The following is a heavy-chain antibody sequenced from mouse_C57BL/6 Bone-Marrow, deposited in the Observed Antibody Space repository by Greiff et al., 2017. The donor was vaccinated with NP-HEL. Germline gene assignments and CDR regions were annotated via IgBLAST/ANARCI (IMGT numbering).Heavy chain of an antibody. CDR2: IDPENGDT. J-gene: IGHJ2*01. CDR3: TTDGNYLDY. Sequence: VHVKQSGAELVRPGASVKLSCTASGFNIKDDYMHWVKQRPEQGLEWIGWIDPENGDTEYASKFQGKATITADTSSNTAYLQLSSLTSEDTAVYYCTTDGNYLDYWGQGTTLTVSS. V-gene: IGHV14-4*01. D-gene: IGHD2-1*01. CDR1: GFNIKDDY.